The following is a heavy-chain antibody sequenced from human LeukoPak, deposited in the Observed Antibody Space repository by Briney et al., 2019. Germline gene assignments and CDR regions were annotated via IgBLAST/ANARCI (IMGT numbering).Heavy chain of an antibody. Sequence: GGSLRLSYASSGFTFSTYGMHWVRQAPGKGLEWVAVVWYDGSNIHYVDSVKGRFTISRDNSKSTLYLQMNSLTAEDTAVYYCARGGYNGTYYFDYWGQGTLVTVSS. J-gene: IGHJ4*02. CDR2: VWYDGSNI. V-gene: IGHV3-33*01. CDR3: ARGGYNGTYYFDY. CDR1: GFTFSTYG. D-gene: IGHD1-26*01.